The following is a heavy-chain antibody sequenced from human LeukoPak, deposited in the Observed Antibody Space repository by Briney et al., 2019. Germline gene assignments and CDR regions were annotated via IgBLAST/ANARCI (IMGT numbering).Heavy chain of an antibody. Sequence: SETLSLTCTVSGGSISSGYSWGWICQPPGKGLAWIGSIYFSGTTYYNPSLKSRVTISVDTSRNQFSLKLNSVTAADTAIYYCVRHLGANTWMGNWFDPWGQGTLVTVSS. D-gene: IGHD1-1*01. CDR3: VRHLGANTWMGNWFDP. J-gene: IGHJ5*02. CDR2: IYFSGTT. V-gene: IGHV4-39*01. CDR1: GGSISSGYS.